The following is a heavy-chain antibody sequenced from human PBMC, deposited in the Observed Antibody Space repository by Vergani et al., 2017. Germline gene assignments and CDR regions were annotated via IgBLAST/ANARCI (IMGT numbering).Heavy chain of an antibody. J-gene: IGHJ6*02. CDR1: GYTFTGYY. D-gene: IGHD1-1*01. CDR3: AGGSLESQASYYGMDV. CDR2: INPNSGGT. Sequence: QVQLVQSGAEVKKPGASVKVSCKASGYTFTGYYMHWVRQAPGQGLEWMGWINPNSGGTNYAQKFQGWVTMTRDTSISTAYMELSRLRSDDTAVYYCAGGSLESQASYYGMDVWGQGTTVTVSS. V-gene: IGHV1-2*04.